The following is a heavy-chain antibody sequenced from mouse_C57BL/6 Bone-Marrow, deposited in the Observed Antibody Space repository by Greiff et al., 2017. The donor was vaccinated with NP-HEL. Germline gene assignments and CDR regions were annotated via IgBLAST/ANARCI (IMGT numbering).Heavy chain of an antibody. D-gene: IGHD1-1*01. J-gene: IGHJ3*01. V-gene: IGHV5-4*01. CDR1: GFTFSSYA. CDR3: ARDNDYGSSPLAY. Sequence: EVKVVESGGGLVKPGGSLKLSCAASGFTFSSYAMSWVRQTPEKRLEWVATISDGGSYTYYPDNVKGRFTISRDNAKNNLYLQMSHLKSEDTAMYYCARDNDYGSSPLAYWGQGTLVTVSA. CDR2: ISDGGSYT.